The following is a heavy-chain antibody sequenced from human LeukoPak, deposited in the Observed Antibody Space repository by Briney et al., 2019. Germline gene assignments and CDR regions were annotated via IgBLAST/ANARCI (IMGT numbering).Heavy chain of an antibody. D-gene: IGHD4-11*01. V-gene: IGHV3-15*01. Sequence: GSLRLSCAASGFTFSNAWMSWVRQAPGTGLEWVGRIKSKTDGGTTDYAAPVKGRFTISRDDSKNTLYLQMNSLKTEDTAVYYCTTLTTPHLLYYYGMDVWGQGTTVTVSS. CDR2: IKSKTDGGTT. CDR1: GFTFSNAW. CDR3: TTLTTPHLLYYYGMDV. J-gene: IGHJ6*02.